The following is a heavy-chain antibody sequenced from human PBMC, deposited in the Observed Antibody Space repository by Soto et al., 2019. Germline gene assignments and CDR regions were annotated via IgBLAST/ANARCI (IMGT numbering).Heavy chain of an antibody. CDR3: ARGVAAENWFDP. V-gene: IGHV4-4*02. D-gene: IGHD2-15*01. Sequence: AEILSFSCAVSGGSISSSNWWSFVRQPPGKGLEWIGEIYHSGSTNYNPSLKSRVTISVDKSKNQFSLKLSSVTAADTAVYYCARGVAAENWFDPWGQGTLVTVSS. CDR2: IYHSGST. CDR1: GGSISSSNW. J-gene: IGHJ5*02.